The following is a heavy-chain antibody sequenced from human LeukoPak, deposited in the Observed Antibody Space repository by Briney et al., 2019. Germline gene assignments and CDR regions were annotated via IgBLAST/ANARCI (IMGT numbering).Heavy chain of an antibody. J-gene: IGHJ4*02. CDR2: IKQDGSEK. D-gene: IGHD6-19*01. Sequence: GGSLRLSCAASGFTFSSYWMSWVRQAPGKGLEWVANIKQDGSEKYYVDSVKGRFTISRDNAKNSLYLQMDSLRAEDTAVYYCAKISNGWHMRNWGQGTLVTVSS. V-gene: IGHV3-7*02. CDR1: GFTFSSYW. CDR3: AKISNGWHMRN.